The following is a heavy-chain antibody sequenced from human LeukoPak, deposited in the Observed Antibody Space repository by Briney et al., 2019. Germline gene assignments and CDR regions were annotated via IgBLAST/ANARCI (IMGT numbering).Heavy chain of an antibody. J-gene: IGHJ4*02. D-gene: IGHD1-7*01. CDR1: GFTFSDYY. Sequence: GGSLRLSCAASGFTFSDYYMSWIHQAPGKGLEWVSYISSSGNYANYADSVKGRFTISRDNGKKSLNLQMESLRAEDMAVYYCARVGRTSIGFDYWGQGTVVTVSS. CDR3: ARVGRTSIGFDY. CDR2: ISSSGNYA. V-gene: IGHV3-11*05.